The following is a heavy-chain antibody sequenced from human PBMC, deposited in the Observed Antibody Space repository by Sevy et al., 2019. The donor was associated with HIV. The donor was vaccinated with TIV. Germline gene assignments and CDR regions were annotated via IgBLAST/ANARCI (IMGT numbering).Heavy chain of an antibody. D-gene: IGHD6-13*01. CDR1: GVSISNYY. CDR2: RGST. V-gene: IGHV4-59*01. J-gene: IGHJ4*02. Sequence: SETLSLTCTVSGVSISNYYWAWIRQPPGKGLECVGFRGSTNYNPSLKSRVTTSVDTSKNYFSLKLSSVTVADTAIYYCARGWPNQHQLDYFDYWGQGTLVTVSS. CDR3: ARGWPNQHQLDYFDY.